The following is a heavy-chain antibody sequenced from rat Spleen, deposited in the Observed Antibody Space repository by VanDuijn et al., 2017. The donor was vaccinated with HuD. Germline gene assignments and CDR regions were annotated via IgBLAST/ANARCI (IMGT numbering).Heavy chain of an antibody. V-gene: IGHV5-27*01. CDR2: ISTGGGST. CDR1: GFTFSNYY. D-gene: IGHD1-1*01. J-gene: IGHJ2*01. Sequence: EVQLVESGGGLVQPGRSLKLSCAASGFTFSNYYMAWVRQAPTKGLEWVAYISTGGGSTYYRGSVKGRFTISRDNAKSTLFLQMDSLRSEDTATYYCTTGITTVGDVRRYYFDYWGQGVMVTGSS. CDR3: TTGITTVGDVRRYYFDY.